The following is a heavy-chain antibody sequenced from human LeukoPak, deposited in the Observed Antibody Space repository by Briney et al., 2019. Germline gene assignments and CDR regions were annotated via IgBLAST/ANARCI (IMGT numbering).Heavy chain of an antibody. Sequence: PGGFLRLSCAASGFTFSSYGMHWVRQAPGEGLEWVAVISYDGSNKYYADSVKGRFTISRDNSKNTLYLQMNSLRAEDTAVYYCAKDRGPMRGSCMDVWGQGTTVTVSS. CDR2: ISYDGSNK. V-gene: IGHV3-30*18. J-gene: IGHJ6*02. D-gene: IGHD1-26*01. CDR1: GFTFSSYG. CDR3: AKDRGPMRGSCMDV.